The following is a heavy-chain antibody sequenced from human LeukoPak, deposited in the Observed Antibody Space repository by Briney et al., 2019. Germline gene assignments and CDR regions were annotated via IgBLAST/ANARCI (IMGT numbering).Heavy chain of an antibody. Sequence: SETLSLTCTVSGASMSTYYWSWIRQPPGKGLEWIAYIYHSGSTNYNPSLKSRVTISVDTSENQFSLKLSSVTAADTAVYYCARTVGITMVRGVIWWFDPWGQGTLVTVSS. D-gene: IGHD3-10*01. J-gene: IGHJ5*02. CDR3: ARTVGITMVRGVIWWFDP. CDR2: IYHSGST. V-gene: IGHV4-59*01. CDR1: GASMSTYY.